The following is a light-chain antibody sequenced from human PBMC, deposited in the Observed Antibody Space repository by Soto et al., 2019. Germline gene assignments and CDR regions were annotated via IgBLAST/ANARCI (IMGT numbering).Light chain of an antibody. CDR2: EVS. J-gene: IGLJ1*01. CDR1: SRDVGANNY. Sequence: QSALTQPASVSGSPGQTITISCTGTSRDVGANNYVFWYQQYPGKAPKLLIYEVSNRPSGVSSRFSGSKSGNTASLTISGLKVEDEADYYCCSSGGSPTYVFGTGTKLTVL. CDR3: CSSGGSPTYV. V-gene: IGLV2-23*02.